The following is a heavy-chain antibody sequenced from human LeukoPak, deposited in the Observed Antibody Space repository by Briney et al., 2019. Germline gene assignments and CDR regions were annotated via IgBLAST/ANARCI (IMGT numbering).Heavy chain of an antibody. CDR2: ISGSGGST. CDR3: ASRYCSGGSCYLDY. CDR1: GFTFSSYA. V-gene: IGHV3-23*01. Sequence: GGSLRLSCAASGFTFSSYAMSWVRQAPGKGLEWVSAISGSGGSTYYADSVKGRFTVSRDNSKNTLYLQMNSLRAEDTAVYYCASRYCSGGSCYLDYWGQGTLVTVSS. D-gene: IGHD2-15*01. J-gene: IGHJ4*02.